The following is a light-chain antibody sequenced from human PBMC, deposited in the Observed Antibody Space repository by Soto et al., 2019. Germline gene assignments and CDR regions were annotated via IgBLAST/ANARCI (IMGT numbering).Light chain of an antibody. V-gene: IGKV3-20*01. Sequence: EILFTQSPGSLSLSPRERATLSCRASQSVSSNHLAWYQQKPGQAPRLIIYGASRRDTGIPDRFSGSGSGTEFTLAISSLEPEDFAVYYCQQYGSYTYTFGQGTKVDIK. CDR2: GAS. J-gene: IGKJ2*01. CDR3: QQYGSYTYT. CDR1: QSVSSNH.